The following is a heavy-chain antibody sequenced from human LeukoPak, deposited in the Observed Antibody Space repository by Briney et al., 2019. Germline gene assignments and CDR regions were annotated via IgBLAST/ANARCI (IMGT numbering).Heavy chain of an antibody. V-gene: IGHV7-4-1*02. CDR3: ARPPGVYYYYGMDV. CDR1: GYTFTSYA. J-gene: IGHJ6*02. D-gene: IGHD2-8*01. Sequence: ASVKVSCKASGYTFTSYAMNWVRQAPGQGLEWMGWINTNTGNPTYAQGFTGRFVFSLDTSVSTAYLQISSLKAGDTAVYYCARPPGVYYYYGMDVWGQGTTVTVSS. CDR2: INTNTGNP.